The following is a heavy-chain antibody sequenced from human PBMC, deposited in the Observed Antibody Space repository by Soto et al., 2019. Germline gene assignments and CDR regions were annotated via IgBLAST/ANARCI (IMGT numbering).Heavy chain of an antibody. Sequence: QMQLVQSGPEVKKPGTSVKVSCKASGFTFSSSIVQWVRQARGQRLEWIGWIVVGSGHTNYEQKFQERVTITRDMSTSTAYMELSSLRSEDPGVYYCAAPDFGDYWYFDLWGRGTLVTVSS. V-gene: IGHV1-58*01. CDR2: IVVGSGHT. D-gene: IGHD4-17*01. CDR1: GFTFSSSI. CDR3: AAPDFGDYWYFDL. J-gene: IGHJ2*01.